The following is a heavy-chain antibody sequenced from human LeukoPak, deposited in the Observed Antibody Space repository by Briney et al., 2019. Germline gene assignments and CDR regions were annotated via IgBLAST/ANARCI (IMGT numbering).Heavy chain of an antibody. CDR3: AGHHPRNTVDF. V-gene: IGHV4-59*08. Sequence: SETLSLTCTVSGGSISSYYWSWIRQPPGRGLEWIGYIYYSGSTNYNPSLKSRVTISVDTSKNQFSLKLSSVTAADTAVYYCAGHHPRNTVDFWGQGTLVTVSS. CDR2: IYYSGST. D-gene: IGHD2/OR15-2a*01. J-gene: IGHJ4*02. CDR1: GGSISSYY.